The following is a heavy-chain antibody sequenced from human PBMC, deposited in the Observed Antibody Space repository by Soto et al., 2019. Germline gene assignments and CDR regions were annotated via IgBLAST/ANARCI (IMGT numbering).Heavy chain of an antibody. Sequence: PGGSLRLSCAASGFTFRSSWMHWVRQAPGTGLVWVSRISNDGSTTHYADSVKGRFTISRDNGKNTLYLQMNSLRAEDTAVYYCLRVQGVGWRQGTQVTVSS. CDR3: LRVQGVG. CDR1: GFTFRSSW. J-gene: IGHJ4*02. D-gene: IGHD1-1*01. CDR2: ISNDGSTT. V-gene: IGHV3-74*01.